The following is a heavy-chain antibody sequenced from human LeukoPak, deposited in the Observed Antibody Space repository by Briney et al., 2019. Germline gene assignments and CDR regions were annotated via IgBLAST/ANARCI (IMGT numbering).Heavy chain of an antibody. CDR3: AKTPPVYSSSWYSPSYNRDV. Sequence: ASVKVSCKASGYTFTGYYMHWVRQAPGQGLEWMGWINPSSGGTNYAQKFQGRVTMTRDTSISTAYMELSRLRSDDTAVYYCAKTPPVYSSSWYSPSYNRDVGGKGTTVTIPS. J-gene: IGHJ6*03. CDR1: GYTFTGYY. D-gene: IGHD6-13*01. CDR2: INPSSGGT. V-gene: IGHV1-2*02.